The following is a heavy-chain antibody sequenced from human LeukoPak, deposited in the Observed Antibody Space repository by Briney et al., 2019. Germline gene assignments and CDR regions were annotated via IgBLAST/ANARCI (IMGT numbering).Heavy chain of an antibody. CDR1: GYTFTSYY. J-gene: IGHJ4*02. V-gene: IGHV1-46*01. Sequence: ASVKVSCKASGYTFTSYYMHWVRQDPGQGLEWMGIINPSGGSTSYAQKFQGRVTMTRDTSTSTVYMELSSLRSEDTAVYYCARARLITMVRASLDYWGQGTLVTVSS. D-gene: IGHD3-10*01. CDR3: ARARLITMVRASLDY. CDR2: INPSGGST.